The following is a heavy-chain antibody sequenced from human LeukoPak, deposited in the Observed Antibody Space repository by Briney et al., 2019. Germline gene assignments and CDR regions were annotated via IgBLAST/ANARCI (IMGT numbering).Heavy chain of an antibody. J-gene: IGHJ4*02. CDR1: GFTFSNAW. Sequence: PGGSLRLSCAASGFTFSNAWMSWVRQAPGKGLEWVGRIKSKTDGGTTDYAAPVKGRSTISRDDSKNTLYLQTNSLKTEDTAVYYCTTLWRVVVVTATTDDYWGQGTLVTVSS. CDR3: TTLWRVVVVTATTDDY. D-gene: IGHD2-21*02. V-gene: IGHV3-15*01. CDR2: IKSKTDGGTT.